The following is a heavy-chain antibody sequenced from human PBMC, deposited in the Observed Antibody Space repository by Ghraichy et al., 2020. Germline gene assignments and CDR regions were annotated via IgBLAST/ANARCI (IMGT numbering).Heavy chain of an antibody. J-gene: IGHJ3*02. CDR1: GFTFTSSA. V-gene: IGHV1-58*01. Sequence: SVKVSCKASGFTFTSSAVQWVRQARGQRLEWIGWIVVGSGNTNYAQKFQERVTITRDMSTSTAYMELSSLRSEDTAVYYCAAGGSYSVDAFDIWGQGTMVTVSS. CDR3: AAGGSYSVDAFDI. D-gene: IGHD1-26*01. CDR2: IVVGSGNT.